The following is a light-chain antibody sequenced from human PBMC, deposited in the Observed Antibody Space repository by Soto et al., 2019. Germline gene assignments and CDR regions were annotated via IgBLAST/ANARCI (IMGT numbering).Light chain of an antibody. CDR3: KQYNSYSPRT. V-gene: IGKV1-5*01. Sequence: DIQMTQSPSTLSASVGDRVTITCRASQSISSWVAWYQQKPGKAPKLLIYDASSLESGVPSRFSGRGSGTEFTLTIGSLQPDDFATYYGKQYNSYSPRTFGQGTKVEVK. CDR1: QSISSW. J-gene: IGKJ1*01. CDR2: DAS.